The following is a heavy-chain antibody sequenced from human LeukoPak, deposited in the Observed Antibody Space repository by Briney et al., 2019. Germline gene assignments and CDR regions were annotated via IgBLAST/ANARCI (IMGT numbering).Heavy chain of an antibody. D-gene: IGHD4-17*01. V-gene: IGHV3-15*01. CDR2: IKSKTDGCTT. J-gene: IGHJ3*02. CDR1: GFTFSNAW. CDR3: TTDRTVTTTAGDAFDI. Sequence: GGSLRLSCAASGFTFSNAWMSWVRQAPGKGLEWVGRIKSKTDGCTTDYAAAVKGRFTSERDDEKKTVYLQMNSLKTEDTAVYYCTTDRTVTTTAGDAFDIWGQGTMVTVSS.